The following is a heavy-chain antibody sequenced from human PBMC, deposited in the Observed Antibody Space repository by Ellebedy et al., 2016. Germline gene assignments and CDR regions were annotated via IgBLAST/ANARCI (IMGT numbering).Heavy chain of an antibody. CDR3: ARGSGGSYGMDV. CDR2: INAGNGNT. Sequence: ASVKVSCKASGYTFTSYGISWVRQAPGQGLEWMGWINAGNGNTKYSQKFQGRVTITADKSTSTASMEVNRLRSEDTAVYYCARGSGGSYGMDVWGQGTTVTVSS. CDR1: GYTFTSYG. V-gene: IGHV1-18*01. D-gene: IGHD1-26*01. J-gene: IGHJ6*02.